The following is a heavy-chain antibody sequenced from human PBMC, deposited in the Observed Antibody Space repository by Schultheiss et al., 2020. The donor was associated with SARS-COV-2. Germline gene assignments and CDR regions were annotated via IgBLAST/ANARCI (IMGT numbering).Heavy chain of an antibody. D-gene: IGHD3-10*01. CDR1: GGSISSYY. CDR2: INHSGST. V-gene: IGHV4-34*01. J-gene: IGHJ4*02. CDR3: ARDSGSGIYDY. Sequence: SETLSLTCTVSGGSISSYYWSWIRQPPGKGLEWIGEINHSGSTNYNPSLKSRVTISVDTSKNQFSLKLSSVTAADTAVYYCARDSGSGIYDYWGQGTLVTVSS.